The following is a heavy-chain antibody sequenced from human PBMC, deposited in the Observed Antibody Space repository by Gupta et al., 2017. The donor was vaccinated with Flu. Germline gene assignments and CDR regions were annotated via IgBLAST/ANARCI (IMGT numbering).Heavy chain of an antibody. CDR2: IKTKTEGGPT. D-gene: IGHD1-1*01. CDR3: ATSYKWRA. Sequence: GFTFSSAWMSWVRQAPGKGPEWVGLIKTKTEGGPTDYAAPVKERFSISRDDSKKTLYMKMKSLKTEDTAVDYGATSYKWRAGGQGTMVTVSS. V-gene: IGHV3-15*01. CDR1: GFTFSSAW. J-gene: IGHJ4*02.